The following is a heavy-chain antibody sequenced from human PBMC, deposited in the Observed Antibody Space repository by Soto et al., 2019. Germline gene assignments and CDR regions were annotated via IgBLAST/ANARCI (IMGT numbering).Heavy chain of an antibody. Sequence: GGSLRLSCAASGFAFSTYAMHWVRQAPGKGLEWVSSISTSIDATYYADSVKGRFTISRDDSKNTLYLQMNSLRAEDSAVYYCAKDLTVAARNFDYWGQGTQVTVSS. D-gene: IGHD6-6*01. CDR1: GFAFSTYA. J-gene: IGHJ4*02. CDR3: AKDLTVAARNFDY. V-gene: IGHV3-23*01. CDR2: ISTSIDAT.